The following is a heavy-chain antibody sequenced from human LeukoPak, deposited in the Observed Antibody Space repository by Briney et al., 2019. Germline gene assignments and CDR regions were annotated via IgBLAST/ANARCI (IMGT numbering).Heavy chain of an antibody. V-gene: IGHV1-46*03. CDR1: GGTFSSYA. CDR3: ARAGNYGSGSYYLDY. Sequence: ASVKVSCKASGGTFSSYAISWVRQAPGQGLEWMGIINPSGGSTSYAQKFQGRVTMTRDTSTSTVYMELSSLRSEDTAVYYCARAGNYGSGSYYLDYWGQGTLVTVSS. CDR2: INPSGGST. D-gene: IGHD3-10*01. J-gene: IGHJ4*02.